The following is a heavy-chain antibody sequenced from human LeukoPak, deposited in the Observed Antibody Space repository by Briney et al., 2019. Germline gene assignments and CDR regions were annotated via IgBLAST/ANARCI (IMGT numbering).Heavy chain of an antibody. CDR1: GYTFTGYY. CDR2: INPNSGGT. Sequence: ASVKVSCKASGYTFTGYYMHWVRQAPGQGLEWMGWINPNSGGTNYAQKFQGRVTMTRDTSISTAYMELSRLRSDDTAVYYCARDQWAAAGTCDYWGQGTLVTVSS. V-gene: IGHV1-2*02. CDR3: ARDQWAAAGTCDY. D-gene: IGHD6-13*01. J-gene: IGHJ4*02.